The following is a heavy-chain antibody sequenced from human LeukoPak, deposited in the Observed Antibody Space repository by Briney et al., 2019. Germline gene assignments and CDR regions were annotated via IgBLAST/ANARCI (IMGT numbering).Heavy chain of an antibody. Sequence: PSETLSLTCTVSGGSINNYYWSWIRQPAGKGLDWIGLIYSSGSTSYNPSLKSRVTISVDTSKKQFSLKLSSVTAADTAGYYCARGPGVVWNDVKGHYWGQGTLLTVS. V-gene: IGHV4-4*07. CDR3: ARGPGVVWNDVKGHY. CDR2: IYSSGST. J-gene: IGHJ4*02. CDR1: GGSINNYY. D-gene: IGHD1-1*01.